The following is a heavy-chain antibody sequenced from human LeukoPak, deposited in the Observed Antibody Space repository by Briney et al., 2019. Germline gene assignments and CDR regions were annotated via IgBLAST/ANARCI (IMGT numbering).Heavy chain of an antibody. Sequence: GASVKVSCKVSGYTLTELSMHWVRQAPGKGLEWMGGFDPEDGETIYAQKFQGRVTMTEDTSTDTAYMELSSLRSEDTAVYYCAVGYCSSTSCYPTGFDYWGQGTLVTVSS. V-gene: IGHV1-24*01. CDR3: AVGYCSSTSCYPTGFDY. D-gene: IGHD2-2*03. CDR2: FDPEDGET. J-gene: IGHJ4*02. CDR1: GYTLTELS.